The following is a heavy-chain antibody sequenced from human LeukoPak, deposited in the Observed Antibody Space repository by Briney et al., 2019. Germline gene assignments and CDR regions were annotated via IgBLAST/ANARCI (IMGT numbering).Heavy chain of an antibody. Sequence: GGSLRLSCAASGFTFSSYSMNWVRQAPGKGLEWVSSISSSSSYIYYADSVKGRFTISRDNSKNTLYLQMNSLRAEDTAVYYCARGPIGRIDYWGQGTLVTVSS. CDR1: GFTFSSYS. J-gene: IGHJ4*02. CDR3: ARGPIGRIDY. CDR2: ISSSSSYI. V-gene: IGHV3-21*01.